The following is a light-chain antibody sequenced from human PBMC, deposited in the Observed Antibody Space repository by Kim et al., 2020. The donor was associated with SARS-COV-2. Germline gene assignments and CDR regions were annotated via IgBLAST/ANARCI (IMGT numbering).Light chain of an antibody. CDR2: GNK. Sequence: QEVTIACTGSSSNVGAGFDVHWYQQVPGTAPKLLIYGNKNRPSGVPDRFSGSRSGTSASLAITGLQAEDEADYHCQSYDSSLSSWVFGGGTQLTVL. J-gene: IGLJ2*01. CDR1: SSNVGAGFD. V-gene: IGLV1-40*01. CDR3: QSYDSSLSSWV.